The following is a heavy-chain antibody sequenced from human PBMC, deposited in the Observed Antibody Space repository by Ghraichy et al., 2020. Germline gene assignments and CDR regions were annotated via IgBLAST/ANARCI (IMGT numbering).Heavy chain of an antibody. CDR3: AKDFARTYTLDF. V-gene: IGHV3-30*02. J-gene: IGHJ4*02. CDR1: GFTFSKFG. D-gene: IGHD2-2*02. CDR2: VNHDVTDI. Sequence: GGSLRLSCGASGFTFSKFGMHWVRQAPGKGLEWVAHVNHDVTDIHYADSVKGRFSISRDNSKNILYLQMDSLRPEDTAVYYCAKDFARTYTLDFWGQGTLVTVSS.